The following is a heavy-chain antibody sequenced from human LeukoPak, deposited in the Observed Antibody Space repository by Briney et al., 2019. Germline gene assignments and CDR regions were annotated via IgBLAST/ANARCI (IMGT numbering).Heavy chain of an antibody. D-gene: IGHD6-19*01. CDR2: ISSSSSYI. V-gene: IGHV3-21*01. J-gene: IGHJ4*02. Sequence: PGGSLRLSCAASGFTFSSYSMNWVRQAPGKGLEWVSSISSSSSYIYYADSVKGRFTISRDNAKNSLYLQMNSLRAEDTAVYYCAGLSIAVANNPDYWGQGTLVTVSS. CDR3: AGLSIAVANNPDY. CDR1: GFTFSSYS.